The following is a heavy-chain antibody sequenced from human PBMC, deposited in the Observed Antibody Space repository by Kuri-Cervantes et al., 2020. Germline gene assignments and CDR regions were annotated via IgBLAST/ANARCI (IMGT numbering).Heavy chain of an antibody. Sequence: GGSLRLSCAASGFTFSIYTMNWVRQAPGKGLEWVSYISSSSSTIYYADSVKGRFTVSRDNAKNSLYLQMNSLRAEDTAVYYCARDPCGGDCTYYFDYWGQGTLVTVSS. CDR3: ARDPCGGDCTYYFDY. J-gene: IGHJ4*02. D-gene: IGHD2-21*02. CDR1: GFTFSIYT. V-gene: IGHV3-48*01. CDR2: ISSSSSTI.